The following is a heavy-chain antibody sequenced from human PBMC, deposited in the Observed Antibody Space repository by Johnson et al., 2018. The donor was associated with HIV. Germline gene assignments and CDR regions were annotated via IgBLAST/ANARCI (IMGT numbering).Heavy chain of an antibody. CDR3: TKGYIVVVPAANTDAFDI. J-gene: IGHJ3*02. D-gene: IGHD2-2*01. Sequence: VQLVESGGGVVQPGRSLRLSCAASGFTFDDYAMHWVRQAPGKGLEWVSGISWNSGSIGYADSVKGRFTISRDTAKNSLYLQMNSLRAEDTALYYCTKGYIVVVPAANTDAFDIWGQGTMVTVSS. CDR1: GFTFDDYA. V-gene: IGHV3-9*01. CDR2: ISWNSGSI.